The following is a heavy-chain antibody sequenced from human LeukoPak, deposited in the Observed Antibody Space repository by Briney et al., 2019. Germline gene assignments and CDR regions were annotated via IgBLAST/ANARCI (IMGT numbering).Heavy chain of an antibody. V-gene: IGHV3-30-3*01. Sequence: GGSLRLSCAASGFTFSSYAMHWVRQAPGKGLEWVAVISYDGSDKYYADSVKGRFTISRDNSKNTLYLQMNSLRAEDTAVYYCARDSAIHGSGSYSIKIDYWGQGTLVTVSS. CDR2: ISYDGSDK. J-gene: IGHJ4*02. CDR1: GFTFSSYA. D-gene: IGHD3-10*01. CDR3: ARDSAIHGSGSYSIKIDY.